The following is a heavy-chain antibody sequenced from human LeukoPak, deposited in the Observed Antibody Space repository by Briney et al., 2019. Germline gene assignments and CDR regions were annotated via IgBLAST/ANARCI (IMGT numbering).Heavy chain of an antibody. CDR2: ISAYNGNT. D-gene: IGHD4-17*01. J-gene: IGHJ6*02. CDR1: GYTFTSYG. Sequence: ASVKVSCKASGYTFTSYGISWVRQAPGQGLEWMGWISAYNGNTNYAQKLQGRVTMTTDTSTSTAYMELRSLRSDDTAVYYCARDDDDYGGSYYGMDVWGQGTTVTVSS. V-gene: IGHV1-18*01. CDR3: ARDDDDYGGSYYGMDV.